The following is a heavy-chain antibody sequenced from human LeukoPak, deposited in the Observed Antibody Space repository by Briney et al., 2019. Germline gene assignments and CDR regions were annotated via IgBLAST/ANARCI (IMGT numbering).Heavy chain of an antibody. Sequence: GESLKISCKGSGYSFTSYWIGWVRQMPGKGLEWMGIIYPGDSDTRYSPSFQGQVTISADKSISTAYLQWSSLKASDTAMYYYARQSVYGDSYYYYGMDVWGQGTTVTVSS. J-gene: IGHJ6*02. V-gene: IGHV5-51*01. D-gene: IGHD4-17*01. CDR1: GYSFTSYW. CDR3: ARQSVYGDSYYYYGMDV. CDR2: IYPGDSDT.